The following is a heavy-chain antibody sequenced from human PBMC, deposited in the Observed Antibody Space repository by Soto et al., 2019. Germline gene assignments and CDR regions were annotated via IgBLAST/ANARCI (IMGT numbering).Heavy chain of an antibody. Sequence: SVRGSCKAAGGTFSSYTISWVRQAPGQGLEWMGRIIPILGIANYAQKFQGRVTITADKSTSTAYMELSSLRSEDTAVYYCARARLYCGGDCSTPSFDSWSQGTLVTVSS. V-gene: IGHV1-69*02. CDR1: GGTFSSYT. J-gene: IGHJ4*02. CDR2: IIPILGIA. CDR3: ARARLYCGGDCSTPSFDS. D-gene: IGHD2-21*02.